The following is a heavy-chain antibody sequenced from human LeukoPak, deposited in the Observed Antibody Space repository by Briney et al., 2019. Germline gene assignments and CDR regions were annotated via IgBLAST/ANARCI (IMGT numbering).Heavy chain of an antibody. D-gene: IGHD4-23*01. CDR3: ARVEAGGYGGNSVDY. Sequence: GGSLRLSCAASGFTFSTYWMSWVRQAPGKGLEWVANIKQDGSEKYYVDSVKGRFTISRDNSKNTLYLQMNSLRAEDTAVYYCARVEAGGYGGNSVDYWGQGTLVTVSS. J-gene: IGHJ4*02. CDR1: GFTFSTYW. V-gene: IGHV3-7*01. CDR2: IKQDGSEK.